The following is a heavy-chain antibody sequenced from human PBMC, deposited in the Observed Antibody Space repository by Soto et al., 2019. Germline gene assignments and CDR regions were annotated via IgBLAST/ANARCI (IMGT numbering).Heavy chain of an antibody. D-gene: IGHD6-19*01. Sequence: QVQLQQSGPGLLKPSQTLSLTCDVSGYSVSTYSAAWNWIRQSPSRGLEWLGRTYFNSKWYNDSAVSVESRITINPDTSKTQFSLQLTSVTAEDTAVYFRARAWGSGWYLDHWGQGTLVTVSS. CDR1: GYSVSTYSAA. V-gene: IGHV6-1*01. J-gene: IGHJ5*02. CDR2: TYFNSKWYN. CDR3: ARAWGSGWYLDH.